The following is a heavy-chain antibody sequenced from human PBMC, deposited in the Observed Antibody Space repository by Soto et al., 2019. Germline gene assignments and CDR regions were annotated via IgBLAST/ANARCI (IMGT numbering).Heavy chain of an antibody. J-gene: IGHJ4*02. CDR3: ARGDYDILTGLGRLVDY. Sequence: SETLSLTCTVSGGSISSDYWSWIRQPPGKGLEWIGYIYYSGSTYYNPSLKSRVTISVDTSKNQFSLKLSSVTAADTAVYYCARGDYDILTGLGRLVDYWGQGTLVTVSS. V-gene: IGHV4-59*12. CDR1: GGSISSDY. D-gene: IGHD3-9*01. CDR2: IYYSGST.